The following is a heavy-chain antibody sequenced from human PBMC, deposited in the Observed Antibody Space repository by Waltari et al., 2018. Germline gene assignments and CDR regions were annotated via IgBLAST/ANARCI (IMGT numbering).Heavy chain of an antibody. V-gene: IGHV3-33*08. CDR2: VWHDGSQT. D-gene: IGHD3-10*01. CDR3: AREAISGSGEYYGMDV. CDR1: GLTFIKHG. Sequence: QVHLLESGGGVVQPGTSLRLSCTVSGLTFIKHGLHWVRQAPGKGLEWVAVVWHDGSQTYYGDSVKGRFTVSRDNSKNMVYLQVDSLKVEDTAVYYCAREAISGSGEYYGMDVWGQGTTVTVS. J-gene: IGHJ6*02.